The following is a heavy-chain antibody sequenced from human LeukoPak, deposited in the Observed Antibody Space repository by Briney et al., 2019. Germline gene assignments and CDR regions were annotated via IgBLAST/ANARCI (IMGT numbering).Heavy chain of an antibody. CDR1: GYNLKRYW. Sequence: GESLKTSWKGSGYNLKRYWIGLVRQMPGKGLEWMGIIYPGDSDTRYSPSFQGQVTISVDKSISTAYLQWSNLKASDTAMYYCARLMTVVADLDQWGQGTLVTVSS. CDR3: ARLMTVVADLDQ. D-gene: IGHD2-15*01. J-gene: IGHJ4*02. V-gene: IGHV5-51*01. CDR2: IYPGDSDT.